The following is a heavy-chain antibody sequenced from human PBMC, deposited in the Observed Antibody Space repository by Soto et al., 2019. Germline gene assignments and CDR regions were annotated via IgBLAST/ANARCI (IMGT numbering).Heavy chain of an antibody. D-gene: IGHD4-17*01. J-gene: IGHJ4*02. V-gene: IGHV4-31*03. CDR1: GGSISSGGYY. Sequence: PSETLSLTCTVSGGSISSGGYYWSWIRQHPGKGLEWIGYIYYSGSTYYNPPLKSRVTISVDTSKNQFSLKLSSVTAADTAVYYCARQTHPRSYDFGDYDPDGFDFWGQGTLVTVSS. CDR3: ARQTHPRSYDFGDYDPDGFDF. CDR2: IYYSGST.